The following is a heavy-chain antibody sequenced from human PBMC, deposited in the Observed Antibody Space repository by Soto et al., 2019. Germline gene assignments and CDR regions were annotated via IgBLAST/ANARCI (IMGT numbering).Heavy chain of an antibody. D-gene: IGHD3-3*01. CDR2: IFSSGST. CDR1: GGSINTFY. J-gene: IGHJ4*02. V-gene: IGHV4-4*07. Sequence: PSETLSLTCTVSGGSINTFYWSWVRQPAGKGLEWIGRIFSSGSTSFNPSLESRVTISVDTSKNQFSLKLSSVTAADTAVYYCARQTIFGVVPMSYFDYWGQGTLVTVSS. CDR3: ARQTIFGVVPMSYFDY.